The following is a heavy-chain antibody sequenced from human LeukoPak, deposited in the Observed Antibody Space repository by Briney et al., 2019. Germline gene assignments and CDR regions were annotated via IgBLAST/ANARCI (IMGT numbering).Heavy chain of an antibody. CDR3: ARRSGSYSGAFDI. CDR2: INHSGST. Sequence: SETLSLTCAVYGGSFSGYYWSWIRQPPGKGLEWIGEINHSGSTNYNPSLKSRVTISVDTSKNQFSLKLSSVTAADTAVYYCARRSGSYSGAFDIWGQGTMVTVSS. V-gene: IGHV4-34*01. D-gene: IGHD1-26*01. J-gene: IGHJ3*02. CDR1: GGSFSGYY.